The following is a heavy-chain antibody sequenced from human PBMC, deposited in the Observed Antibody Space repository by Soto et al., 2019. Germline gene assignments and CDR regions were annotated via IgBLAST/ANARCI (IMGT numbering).Heavy chain of an antibody. CDR3: ARRGTSRGWVNWFEP. V-gene: IGHV5-10-1*01. CDR2: IDPSDSYT. D-gene: IGHD6-19*01. Sequence: GQSLKISCKCSRYSFTSYWISWVLQMPGKGLEWMGRIDPSDSYTNYSPSFQGHVTISADKSISTAYLQWSSLKASDTAMYYCARRGTSRGWVNWFEPWGQGTPVTLAS. J-gene: IGHJ5*02. CDR1: RYSFTSYW.